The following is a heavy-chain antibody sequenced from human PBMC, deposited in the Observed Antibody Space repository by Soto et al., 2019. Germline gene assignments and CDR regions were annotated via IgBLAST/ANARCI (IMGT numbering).Heavy chain of an antibody. CDR1: GGSLSGATYS. Sequence: PXETLSLTCGVSGGSLSGATYSWNWIRQPPGKGLEWIGYIFPSGTTYYNPSLKSRVTISIDVSKNQFSLSLRSLTAADTAVYYCARSREFDYWSQGTLVTVSS. CDR2: IFPSGTT. V-gene: IGHV4-30-2*01. CDR3: ARSREFDY. J-gene: IGHJ4*02.